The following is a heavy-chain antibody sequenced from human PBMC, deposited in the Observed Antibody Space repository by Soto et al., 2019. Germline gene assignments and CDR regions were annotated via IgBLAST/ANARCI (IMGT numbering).Heavy chain of an antibody. CDR3: TRKLYNTGDFEH. CDR2: MTPKSGYT. Sequence: QVQLMQSGAEVRKPGASVKVSCKASGYTFTDYDINWVRQATGQGLEWLGWMTPKSGYTGYAQKFQGRVTLTRDTSRGTAYMELSSLTSEDTAVYYCTRKLYNTGDFEHWGQGTLVSVS. D-gene: IGHD1-20*01. CDR1: GYTFTDYD. V-gene: IGHV1-8*02. J-gene: IGHJ4*02.